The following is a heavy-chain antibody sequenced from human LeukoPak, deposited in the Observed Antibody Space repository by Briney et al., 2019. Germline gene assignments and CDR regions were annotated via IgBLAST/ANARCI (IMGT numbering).Heavy chain of an antibody. V-gene: IGHV4-39*01. Sequence: SETLSLTCTVSGGSISSSSYYWGWIRQPPGKGLVWIGSIYYSGSTYYNPSLKSRVTISVDTSKNQFSLKLSSVTAADTAVYYCARGYSSWYTPGGFDPWGQGTLVTVSS. CDR3: ARGYSSWYTPGGFDP. CDR1: GGSISSSSYY. D-gene: IGHD6-13*01. J-gene: IGHJ5*02. CDR2: IYYSGST.